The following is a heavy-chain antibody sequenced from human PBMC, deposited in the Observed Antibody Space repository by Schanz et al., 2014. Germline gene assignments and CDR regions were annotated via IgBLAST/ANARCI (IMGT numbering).Heavy chain of an antibody. J-gene: IGHJ4*02. CDR2: ISSSSSYT. V-gene: IGHV3-11*06. Sequence: QVQLLESGGGVVQPGRSLRLSCAASGLTFSDYYMSWIRQAPGKGLEWVSYISSSSSYTNYADSVKGRFTISRDNAKNSLYLQMNSLRAEDTAVYYCARDRVGASSYFDYWGQGTLVNVSS. D-gene: IGHD1-26*01. CDR3: ARDRVGASSYFDY. CDR1: GLTFSDYY.